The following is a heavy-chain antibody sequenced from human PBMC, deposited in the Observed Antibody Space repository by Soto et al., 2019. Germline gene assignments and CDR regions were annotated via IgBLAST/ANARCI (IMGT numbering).Heavy chain of an antibody. J-gene: IGHJ6*02. CDR2: ISFDVIKK. CDR1: GFTFRNYD. V-gene: IGHV3-30*18. CDR3: AKPIVAAGYYGMDV. D-gene: IGHD6-13*01. Sequence: GGSLRLSCAASGFTFRNYDMHWVRQAPGKGLEWMGVISFDVIKKYYADSVKGRFTISRDSSKNKLYLQMNSLRPEDTAVYYCAKPIVAAGYYGMDVWGQGTKVTVSS.